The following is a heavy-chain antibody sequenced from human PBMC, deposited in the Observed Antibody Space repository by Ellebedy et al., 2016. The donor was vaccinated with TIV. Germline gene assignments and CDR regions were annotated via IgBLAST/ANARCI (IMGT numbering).Heavy chain of an antibody. CDR1: GGSISSYY. CDR2: IHYSGST. Sequence: SETLSLTXTVSGGSISSYYWNWIRQPPGKGLEWICYIHYSGSTNNSPSLKSRVTISADTSKNQFSLKLSSVTAADTAVYYCARAVGYSVDYWGQGTLVTVSS. J-gene: IGHJ4*02. V-gene: IGHV4-59*01. D-gene: IGHD5-12*01. CDR3: ARAVGYSVDY.